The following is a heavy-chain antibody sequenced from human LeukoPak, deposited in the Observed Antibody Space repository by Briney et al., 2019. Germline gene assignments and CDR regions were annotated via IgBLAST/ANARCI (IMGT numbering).Heavy chain of an antibody. Sequence: GGSLRLSCAASGFTFSSYAMSWVRQAPGKGLEWVSAISGSGGSTYYADSVRGRFTISRDNSKNALYLQMNSLRAEDTAVYYCAKFPAIVVVPWGQGTLVTVSS. D-gene: IGHD3-22*01. J-gene: IGHJ4*02. CDR3: AKFPAIVVVP. CDR1: GFTFSSYA. V-gene: IGHV3-23*01. CDR2: ISGSGGST.